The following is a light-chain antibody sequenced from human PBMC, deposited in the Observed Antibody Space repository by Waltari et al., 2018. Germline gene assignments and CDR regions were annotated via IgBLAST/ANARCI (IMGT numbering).Light chain of an antibody. V-gene: IGLV2-23*02. CDR2: EVS. Sequence: SALTQPASVSGSPGQSITISCTETSSNVGSYPLLSWYQRHPGGAPQLLSYEVSERTAGVSNRFSGSKSGKTASLTISGLQAEDEADYYCCAFAGRGIYVFGTGTQVTVL. J-gene: IGLJ1*01. CDR1: SSNVGSYPL. CDR3: CAFAGRGIYV.